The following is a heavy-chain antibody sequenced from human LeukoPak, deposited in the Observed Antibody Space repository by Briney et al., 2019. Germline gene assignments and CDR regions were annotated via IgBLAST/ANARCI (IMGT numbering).Heavy chain of an antibody. CDR2: IIPIFGTA. J-gene: IGHJ4*02. CDR1: GGTFSSYA. D-gene: IGHD3-22*01. V-gene: IGHV1-69*01. CDR3: ARGGVYDSSGYYYGSDY. Sequence: KVSCKASGGTFSSYAISWVRQAPGQGLEWMGGIIPIFGTANYAQKFQGRVTITADESTSTAYMELSSLRSEDTAVYYCARGGVYDSSGYYYGSDYWGQGTLVTVSS.